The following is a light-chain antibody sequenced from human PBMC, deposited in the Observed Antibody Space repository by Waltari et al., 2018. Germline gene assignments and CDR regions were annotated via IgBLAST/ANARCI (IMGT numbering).Light chain of an antibody. CDR2: AFS. J-gene: IGLJ1*01. CDR3: SSYTSSSTYV. CDR1: SSDVGGYNY. Sequence: QSALTQPASVSGSPGQSITISCTGTSSDVGGYNYVSWYQQHPGKAPQHMIYAFSNRPPGVSSRFSGSKSGNTASLAISGRQAEDEADYYCSSYTSSSTYVFGTGTKVTVL. V-gene: IGLV2-14*01.